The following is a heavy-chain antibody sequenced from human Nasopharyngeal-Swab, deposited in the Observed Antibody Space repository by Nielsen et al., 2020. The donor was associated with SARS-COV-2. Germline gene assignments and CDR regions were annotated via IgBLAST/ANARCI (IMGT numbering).Heavy chain of an antibody. V-gene: IGHV3-48*03. Sequence: WIRQPPGKGLEWVSCISSSGSTIYYADSVKGRFTISRDNAKNSLYLQMNSLRAEDTAVYYCARDFDAFDIWGQGTMVTVSS. CDR2: ISSSGSTI. CDR3: ARDFDAFDI. J-gene: IGHJ3*02.